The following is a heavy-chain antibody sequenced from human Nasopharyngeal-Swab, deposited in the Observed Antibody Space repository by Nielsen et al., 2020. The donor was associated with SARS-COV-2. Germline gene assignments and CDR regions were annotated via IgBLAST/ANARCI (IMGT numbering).Heavy chain of an antibody. CDR1: GFDVSNDY. D-gene: IGHD1-26*01. J-gene: IGHJ4*02. V-gene: IGHV3-53*01. CDR2: IYSGGST. Sequence: GESLKISCAASGFDVSNDYLGWVRQAPGKGLEWVSVIYSGGSTYYADSVRGRFTISRDNFKNTLYLQMNSLRVEDTAIYYCARDGPSGSYDGWGQGTLVTVSS. CDR3: ARDGPSGSYDG.